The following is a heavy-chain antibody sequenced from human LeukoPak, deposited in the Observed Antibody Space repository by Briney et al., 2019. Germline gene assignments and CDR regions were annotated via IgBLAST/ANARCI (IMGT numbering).Heavy chain of an antibody. J-gene: IGHJ6*03. CDR3: ARAKAAMVSYYYYYYMDV. CDR1: GFTFDDYA. D-gene: IGHD5-18*01. CDR2: ISWNSDTI. V-gene: IGHV3-9*01. Sequence: GGSLRLSCAVSGFTFDDYAMHWVRQVPGKGLEWVSHISWNSDTIGYADSVKGRFTISRDNAKNSLYLHMNSLRAEDTAVYYCARAKAAMVSYYYYYYMDVWGKGTTVTVSS.